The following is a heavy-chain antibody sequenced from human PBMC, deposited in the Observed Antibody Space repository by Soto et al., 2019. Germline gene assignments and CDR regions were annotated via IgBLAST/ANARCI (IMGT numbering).Heavy chain of an antibody. CDR1: GFIFSNYA. CDR3: ARDTPISSIAARWYYFDY. Sequence: PGGSLRLSCTASGFIFSNYAMNWVRQGPGKGLEWVSVIGGEAVSTKCADSVKGRCTVSRDNSKNSLYLQLNSLRDDDTAVYYCARDTPISSIAARWYYFDYWGQGTLVTVSS. CDR2: IGGEAVST. J-gene: IGHJ4*02. D-gene: IGHD6-6*01. V-gene: IGHV3-23*01.